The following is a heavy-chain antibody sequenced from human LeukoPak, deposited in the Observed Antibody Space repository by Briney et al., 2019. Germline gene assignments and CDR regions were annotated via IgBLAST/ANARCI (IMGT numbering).Heavy chain of an antibody. CDR2: IIPIFGTA. V-gene: IGHV1-69*05. Sequence: SVKVSCKASGGTFSSYAISWVRQAPGQGLEWMERIIPIFGTANYAQKFQGRVTITTDESTSTAYMELSSLRSEDTAVYYCARLDDFWSGSNYWGQGTLVTVSS. CDR1: GGTFSSYA. CDR3: ARLDDFWSGSNY. J-gene: IGHJ4*02. D-gene: IGHD3-3*01.